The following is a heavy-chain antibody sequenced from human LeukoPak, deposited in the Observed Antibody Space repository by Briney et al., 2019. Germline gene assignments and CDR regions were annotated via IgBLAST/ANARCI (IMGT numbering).Heavy chain of an antibody. D-gene: IGHD3-9*01. Sequence: PGGSLRLSCAASGFTFSSYSMNWVRQAPGKGLEWVSSISSSSSYIYYADSVKGRFTISRDNAKNSLYLQMNSLRAEDTDVYYCARDSDILTGYSYYWGQGTLVTVSS. J-gene: IGHJ4*02. CDR3: ARDSDILTGYSYY. CDR2: ISSSSSYI. V-gene: IGHV3-21*01. CDR1: GFTFSSYS.